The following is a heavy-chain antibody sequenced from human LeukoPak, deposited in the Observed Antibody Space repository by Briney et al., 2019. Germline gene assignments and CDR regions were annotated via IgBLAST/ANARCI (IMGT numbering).Heavy chain of an antibody. CDR1: GFTFSSYE. Sequence: PGGSLRLSCAASGFTFSSYEMNWVRQAPGKGLEWVSYINSSSSTIYYADSVKGRFTISRDNAKNSLYLQMNSLRAEDTAVYYCARVYSSSSPWGWGQGTLVTVSS. D-gene: IGHD6-6*01. V-gene: IGHV3-48*01. J-gene: IGHJ4*02. CDR3: ARVYSSSSPWG. CDR2: INSSSSTI.